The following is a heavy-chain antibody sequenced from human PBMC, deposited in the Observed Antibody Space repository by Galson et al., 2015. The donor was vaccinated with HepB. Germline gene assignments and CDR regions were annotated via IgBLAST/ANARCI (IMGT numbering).Heavy chain of an antibody. D-gene: IGHD6-19*01. V-gene: IGHV4-4*07. Sequence: SETLSLTCTVSGGSISSYYWSWIRQPAGKGLEWIGRIYTSGSTNYNPSLKSRVTMSVDTSKNQFSLKLSSVTAADTAVYYCAREGFQYSSVRPNHPVYYFDYWGQGTLVTVSS. CDR1: GGSISSYY. CDR2: IYTSGST. CDR3: AREGFQYSSVRPNHPVYYFDY. J-gene: IGHJ4*02.